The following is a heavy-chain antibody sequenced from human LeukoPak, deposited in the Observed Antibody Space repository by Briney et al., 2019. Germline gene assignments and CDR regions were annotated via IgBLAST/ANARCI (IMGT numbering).Heavy chain of an antibody. J-gene: IGHJ3*02. CDR1: GYSISSGYY. V-gene: IGHV4-38-2*02. D-gene: IGHD2-21*01. Sequence: SETLSLTCTVSGYSISSGYYWGWIRQPPGKGLEWIGSIYHSGSTNYNPSLKSRATISVDTSKNQFSLKLSSVTAADTAVYYCARRGDCGGDCRRSSAFDIWGQGTMVTVSS. CDR2: IYHSGST. CDR3: ARRGDCGGDCRRSSAFDI.